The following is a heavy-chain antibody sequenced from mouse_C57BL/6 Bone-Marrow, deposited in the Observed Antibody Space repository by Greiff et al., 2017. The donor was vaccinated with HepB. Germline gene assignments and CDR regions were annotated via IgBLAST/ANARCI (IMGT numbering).Heavy chain of an antibody. D-gene: IGHD2-4*01. CDR2: IDPSDSYT. CDR1: GYTFTSYW. J-gene: IGHJ3*01. CDR3: ARYDYGFAY. V-gene: IGHV1-69*01. Sequence: VKLQQPGAELVMPGASVKLSCKASGYTFTSYWMHWVKQRPGQGLEWIGEIDPSDSYTNYNQKFKGKSTLTVDKSSSTAYMQLSSLTSEDSAVYYCARYDYGFAYWGQGTLVTVSA.